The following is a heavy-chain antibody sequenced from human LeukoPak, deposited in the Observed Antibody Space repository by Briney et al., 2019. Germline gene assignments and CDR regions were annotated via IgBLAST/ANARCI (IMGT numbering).Heavy chain of an antibody. V-gene: IGHV4-4*07. D-gene: IGHD3-16*01. CDR3: AREHVIGGNFDY. CDR1: GGSISSYY. J-gene: IGHJ4*02. Sequence: SENLSLTCAVSGGSISSYYWSWIRQPAGKGLEWIGRINTSGSTNYNPSLKSRVTMSVDTSKNQFSLKLSSVTAADTAVYYCAREHVIGGNFDYWGQGTLVTVSS. CDR2: INTSGST.